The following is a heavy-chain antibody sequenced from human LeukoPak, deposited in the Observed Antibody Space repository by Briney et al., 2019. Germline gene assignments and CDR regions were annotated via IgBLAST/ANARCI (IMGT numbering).Heavy chain of an antibody. CDR3: ARSGENGEYGMDV. J-gene: IGHJ6*02. CDR1: GGSISSYY. D-gene: IGHD1-26*01. CDR2: IYYSGST. Sequence: SETLSLTCTVSGGSISSYYWSWIRQPPGKGLEWIGYIYYSGSTNYNPSLKSRVTISVDTSKNQFSLKLSSVTAADTAVYYCARSGENGEYGMDVWGQGTTVTVSS. V-gene: IGHV4-59*08.